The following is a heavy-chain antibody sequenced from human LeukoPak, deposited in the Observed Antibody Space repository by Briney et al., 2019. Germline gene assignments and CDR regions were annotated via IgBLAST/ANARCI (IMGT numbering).Heavy chain of an antibody. CDR3: ARWTATTRSWYSWFESATGWFDP. CDR1: GGSISSGSYY. D-gene: IGHD4-17*01. V-gene: IGHV4-61*02. CDR2: IYTSGST. Sequence: PSQTLSLTCTVSGGSISSGSYYWSWIRQPAGKGLEWIGRIYTSGSTNYNPSLKSRVTISVDTSKNQFSLRLSSVTAADTASYYCARWTATTRSWYSWFESATGWFDPWGQGTLVTVSS. J-gene: IGHJ5*02.